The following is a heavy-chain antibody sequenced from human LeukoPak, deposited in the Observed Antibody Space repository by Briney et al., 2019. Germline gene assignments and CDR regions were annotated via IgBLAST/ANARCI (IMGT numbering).Heavy chain of an antibody. V-gene: IGHV4-39*01. CDR2: IYYSGST. D-gene: IGHD3-16*02. Sequence: SETLSLTCTVSGGSISSSSYYWGWIRQPPGKGLEWIGSIYYSGSTYYNPSLKSRVTISVDTSKNQFSLELSSVTAADTAVYYCARHGYYDYVWGSYRYNPFDYWGQGTLVTVSS. CDR1: GGSISSSSYY. CDR3: ARHGYYDYVWGSYRYNPFDY. J-gene: IGHJ4*02.